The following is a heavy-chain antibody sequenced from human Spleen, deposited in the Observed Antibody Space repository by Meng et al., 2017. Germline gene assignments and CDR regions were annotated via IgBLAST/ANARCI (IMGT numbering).Heavy chain of an antibody. CDR2: INHSGST. CDR1: GGSFSDYY. V-gene: IGHV4-34*01. CDR3: ARGPTTMAHDFDY. J-gene: IGHJ4*02. Sequence: QVHVQQCGAGLFKPSDTLSLTCVVSGGSFSDYYWSWIRQPPGKGLEWIGEINHSGSTNYNPSLESRATISVDTSQNNLSLKLSSVTAADSAVYYCARGPTTMAHDFDYWGQGTLVTVSS. D-gene: IGHD4-11*01.